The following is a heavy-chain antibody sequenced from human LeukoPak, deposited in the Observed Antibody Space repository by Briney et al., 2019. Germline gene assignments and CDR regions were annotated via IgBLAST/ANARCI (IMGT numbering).Heavy chain of an antibody. CDR2: IYHSGGT. CDR3: ARSTQESSTSFDY. D-gene: IGHD6-6*01. V-gene: IGHV4-59*01. Sequence: SETLSLTCTVSGGSISGYYWSWIRLPPGNGLEYIGYIYHSGGTNYNPSHKSRVTMSVDKSKNQCSLRLRSVTAADTAMYFCARSTQESSTSFDYWGRGTLVTVSS. J-gene: IGHJ4*02. CDR1: GGSISGYY.